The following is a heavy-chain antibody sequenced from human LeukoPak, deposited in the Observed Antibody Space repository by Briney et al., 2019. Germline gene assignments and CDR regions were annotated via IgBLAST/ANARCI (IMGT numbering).Heavy chain of an antibody. CDR1: GFTFSSFS. CDR3: ARDPLTLYDYYMDV. Sequence: GGSLRLSCAASGFTFSSFSMNWVRQAPGKGLEWVSYISSSSSTIYYADSVKGRFTISRDNAKNSLYLQMNSLRAEDTAVYYCARDPLTLYDYYMDVWGKGTTVTVSS. J-gene: IGHJ6*03. V-gene: IGHV3-48*04. CDR2: ISSSSSTI. D-gene: IGHD3-9*01.